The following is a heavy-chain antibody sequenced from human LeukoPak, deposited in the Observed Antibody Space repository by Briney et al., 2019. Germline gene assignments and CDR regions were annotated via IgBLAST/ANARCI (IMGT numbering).Heavy chain of an antibody. CDR1: GFTFSSYS. Sequence: PGGSLRLSCAASGFTFSSYSMNWVRQAPGKGLEWVSSISSSSSYIYYADSVRGRFTISRDNSKNTLFLEMNSLRAEDTAIYYCAKDRAWGAFAYWGQETLVTVSS. CDR3: AKDRAWGAFAY. V-gene: IGHV3-21*04. J-gene: IGHJ4*02. CDR2: ISSSSSYI. D-gene: IGHD1-26*01.